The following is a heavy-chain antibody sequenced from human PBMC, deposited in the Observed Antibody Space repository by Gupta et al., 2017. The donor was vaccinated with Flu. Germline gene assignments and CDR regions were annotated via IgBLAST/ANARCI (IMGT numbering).Heavy chain of an antibody. D-gene: IGHD3-10*01. V-gene: IGHV1-69*01. CDR3: ARSPRGYWFDP. CDR1: EGTFSSYA. J-gene: IGHJ5*02. CDR2: IIPIFGTA. Sequence: QVQLVQSGAEVKKPGSSVKVSCKASEGTFSSYAISWVRQAPGQGREWMRGIIPIFGTANYAQKFQGSVTITADESTSTAYMELSSLRSEDTAVYYCARSPRGYWFDPWGHGTLVTVSS.